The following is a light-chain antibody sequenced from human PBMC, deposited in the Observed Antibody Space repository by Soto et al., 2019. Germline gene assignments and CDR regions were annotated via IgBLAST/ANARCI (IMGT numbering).Light chain of an antibody. Sequence: EVELTQSPDTLSLSPGERATLSCRASQRLASNYLAWYQQRPGQAPRLLLYGVSSRATGIPDRFSGSGSGTDFTLAISRVEPEDFAVYFCQQYADSPITFGQGTRPEIK. V-gene: IGKV3-20*01. CDR2: GVS. CDR3: QQYADSPIT. J-gene: IGKJ5*01. CDR1: QRLASNY.